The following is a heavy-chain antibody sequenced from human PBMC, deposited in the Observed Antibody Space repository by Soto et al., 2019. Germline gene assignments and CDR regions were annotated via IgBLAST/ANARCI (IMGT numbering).Heavy chain of an antibody. CDR2: IYYSGST. D-gene: IGHD3-16*01. J-gene: IGHJ4*02. Sequence: SETLSLTCTVSGGSISSGDYYWSWIRQPPGKGLEWIGYIYYSGSTYYNLSLKSRVTISVDTSKNQFSLKLSSVTAADTAVYYCARNKITGTVDYWGQGTLVTVSS. V-gene: IGHV4-30-4*01. CDR1: GGSISSGDYY. CDR3: ARNKITGTVDY.